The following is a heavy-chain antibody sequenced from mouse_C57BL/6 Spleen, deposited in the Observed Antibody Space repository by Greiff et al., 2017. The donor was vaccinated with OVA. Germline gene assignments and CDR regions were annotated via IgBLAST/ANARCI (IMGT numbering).Heavy chain of an antibody. CDR2: IYPGDGDT. J-gene: IGHJ4*01. Sequence: QVQLQQSGPELVKPGASVKISCKASGYAFSSSWMNWVKQRPGKGLEWIGRIYPGDGDTNYNGKFKGKATLTADKSSSTAYMQLSSLTSEDSAVYFCARLGAAQTGDAMDYWGQGTSVTVSS. D-gene: IGHD3-2*02. V-gene: IGHV1-82*01. CDR1: GYAFSSSW. CDR3: ARLGAAQTGDAMDY.